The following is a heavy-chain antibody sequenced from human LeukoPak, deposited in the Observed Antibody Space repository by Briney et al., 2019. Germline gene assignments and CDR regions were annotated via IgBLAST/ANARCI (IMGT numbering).Heavy chain of an antibody. CDR3: ARSRGFSISDSFNI. Sequence: AGGSLRLSCAASGFGFSDYYMNWIRQAPGKGLEWVSYISGSGSVTYLADSVKGRFTVSKDSVRNSLYLQMNSLRAEDSAVYFCARSRGFSISDSFNIWGQGTMVTVSS. D-gene: IGHD2-21*01. CDR1: GFGFSDYY. V-gene: IGHV3-11*04. J-gene: IGHJ3*02. CDR2: ISGSGSVT.